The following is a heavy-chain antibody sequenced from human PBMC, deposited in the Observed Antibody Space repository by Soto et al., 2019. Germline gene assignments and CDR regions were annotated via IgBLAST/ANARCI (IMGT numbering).Heavy chain of an antibody. CDR3: ARAPMRVGIAAAGTNWFDP. J-gene: IGHJ5*02. V-gene: IGHV4-39*07. CDR1: GGSVTNSSYY. Sequence: SETLSLTCTVSGGSVTNSSYYWGWIRQSPGKGLEWIGSVYYRGRSYSKSSVKSRVTISVDTSKNQFSLKLSSVTAADTAVYYCARAPMRVGIAAAGTNWFDPWGQGTLVTVSS. D-gene: IGHD6-13*01. CDR2: VYYRGRS.